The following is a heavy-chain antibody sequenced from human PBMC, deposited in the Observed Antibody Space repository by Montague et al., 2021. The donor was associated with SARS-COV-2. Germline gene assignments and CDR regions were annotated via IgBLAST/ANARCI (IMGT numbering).Heavy chain of an antibody. CDR2: INHTGST. V-gene: IGHV4-28*01. CDR1: GYSISSSNW. J-gene: IGHJ4*02. CDR3: AKSADHNYFLDS. D-gene: IGHD5-24*01. Sequence: SETLSLTCAVSGYSISSSNWWGWIRHAPGRVLGWIGYINHTGSTYYTPSLKSRVTMSVDKSNNLFSLVLSSVTAVDTVVYYCAKSADHNYFLDSWGQGTPVTVSS.